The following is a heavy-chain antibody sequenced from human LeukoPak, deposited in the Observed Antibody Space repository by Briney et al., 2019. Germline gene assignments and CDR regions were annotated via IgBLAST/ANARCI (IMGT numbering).Heavy chain of an antibody. J-gene: IGHJ4*02. Sequence: SVKVSCKASGGTFSSYAISWVRQAPGQGLEWMGGIIPIFGTANYAQKFQGRVTITADESTSTAYMELSSLRSEDTAVYYCARESAYYGGNSQPFDYWGQGTLVTVSS. V-gene: IGHV1-69*13. CDR3: ARESAYYGGNSQPFDY. CDR2: IIPIFGTA. CDR1: GGTFSSYA. D-gene: IGHD4-23*01.